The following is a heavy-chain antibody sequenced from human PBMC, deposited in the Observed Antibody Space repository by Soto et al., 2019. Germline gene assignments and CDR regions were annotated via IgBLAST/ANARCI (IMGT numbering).Heavy chain of an antibody. CDR3: ASGADYGDYVVHPWFDP. CDR1: GYTFTSYD. J-gene: IGHJ5*02. V-gene: IGHV1-8*01. Sequence: GASVKVSCKASGYTFTSYDINWVRQATGQGLEWMGWMNPNSGNTGYAQKFQGRVTMTRNTSISTAYMELSSLRSEDTAVYYCASGADYGDYVVHPWFDPWGQGTLVTVSS. CDR2: MNPNSGNT. D-gene: IGHD4-17*01.